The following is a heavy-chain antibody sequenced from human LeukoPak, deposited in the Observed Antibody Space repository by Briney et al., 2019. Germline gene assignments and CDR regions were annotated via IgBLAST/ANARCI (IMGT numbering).Heavy chain of an antibody. CDR2: IYTSGST. V-gene: IGHV4-4*07. CDR1: GGSISSYY. CDR3: ARDYYDSSGYPTRFDP. Sequence: SETLSLTCTVSGGSISSYYWSWIRQPAGKGLEWIGRIYTSGSTNYNPSLKSRVTMSVDTSKNQFSLKLSSVTAADTAVYYCARDYYDSSGYPTRFDPWGQGTLVTVSS. J-gene: IGHJ5*02. D-gene: IGHD3-22*01.